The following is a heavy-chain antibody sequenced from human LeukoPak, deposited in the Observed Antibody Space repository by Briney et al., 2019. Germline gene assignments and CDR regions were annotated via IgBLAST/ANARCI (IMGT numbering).Heavy chain of an antibody. CDR3: ARVRDSSGWGFDY. J-gene: IGHJ4*02. Sequence: SETLSLTGTVSGGSVSSGSYYWSWIRHPPGKGLEWIGYIYYSGSTNYNPSLKSRVTISVDTSKNQFSLKLSSVTAADTAVYYCARVRDSSGWGFDYWGQGTLVTVSS. CDR2: IYYSGST. D-gene: IGHD6-19*01. V-gene: IGHV4-61*01. CDR1: GGSVSSGSYY.